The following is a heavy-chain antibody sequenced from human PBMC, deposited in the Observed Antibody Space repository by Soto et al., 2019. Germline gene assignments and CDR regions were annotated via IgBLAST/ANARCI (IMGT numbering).Heavy chain of an antibody. D-gene: IGHD3-3*01. Sequence: SSETLSLTCTVSGGSISSSSYYWGWIRQPPGKGLEWIGSIYYSGSTYYNPSLKSRVTISVDTSKNQFSLKLSSVTAADTAVYYCATTPRNYDFWSGYYIYYYYYMDVWGKGTTVTVSS. J-gene: IGHJ6*03. V-gene: IGHV4-39*01. CDR3: ATTPRNYDFWSGYYIYYYYYMDV. CDR2: IYYSGST. CDR1: GGSISSSSYY.